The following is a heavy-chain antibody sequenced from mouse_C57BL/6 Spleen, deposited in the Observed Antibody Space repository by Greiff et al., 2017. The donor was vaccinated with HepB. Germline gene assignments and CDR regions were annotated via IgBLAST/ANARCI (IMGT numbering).Heavy chain of an antibody. V-gene: IGHV1-64*01. D-gene: IGHD2-3*01. CDR3: ARGDDGYPAWFAY. CDR2: IHPNSGST. J-gene: IGHJ3*01. Sequence: QVHVKQPGAELVKPGASVKLSCKASGYTFTSYWMHWVKQRPGQGLEWIGMIHPNSGSTNYNEKFKSKATLTVDKSSSTAYMQLSSLTSEDSAVYYCARGDDGYPAWFAYWGQGTLVTVSA. CDR1: GYTFTSYW.